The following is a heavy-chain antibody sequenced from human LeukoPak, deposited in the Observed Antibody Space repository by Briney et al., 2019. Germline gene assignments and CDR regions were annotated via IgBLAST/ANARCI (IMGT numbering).Heavy chain of an antibody. CDR3: ARGRYYESSGYYVWYFDL. D-gene: IGHD3-22*01. CDR2: IYYSGSS. Sequence: SETLSLTCTVSGGSISGSSYYWGWIRQPPGKGLEWIGYIYYSGSSNYNPSLKSRVTISLDTSKNQFSLKLSSVTAADTAVYFCARGRYYESSGYYVWYFDLWGRGILVTVSS. CDR1: GGSISGSSYY. V-gene: IGHV4-61*05. J-gene: IGHJ2*01.